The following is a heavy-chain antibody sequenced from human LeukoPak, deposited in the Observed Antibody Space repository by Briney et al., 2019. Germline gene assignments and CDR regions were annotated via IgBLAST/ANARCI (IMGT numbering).Heavy chain of an antibody. CDR2: INHSGST. J-gene: IGHJ4*02. CDR3: AGWSGSRYFDY. D-gene: IGHD6-13*01. Sequence: SETLSLTCAVYGGSFSGYYWSWIRQPPGKGLEWIGEINHSGSTNYNPSLKSRVTISVDTSKNQFSLKLSSVTAADTAVYYCAGWSGSRYFDYWGQGTLVTVSS. V-gene: IGHV4-34*01. CDR1: GGSFSGYY.